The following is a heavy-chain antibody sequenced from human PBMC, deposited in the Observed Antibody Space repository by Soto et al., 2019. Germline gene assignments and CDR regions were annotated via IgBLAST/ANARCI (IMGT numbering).Heavy chain of an antibody. CDR2: ISSSSSYI. Sequence: GGSLRLSCAASGFTFSSYSMNWVRQSPGKGLEWVSSISSSSSYIYYADSVKGRFTISRDNAKNSLYLQMNSLRAEDTAVYYCATMVIPPADYWGQGTLVTVSS. D-gene: IGHD3-16*01. J-gene: IGHJ4*02. V-gene: IGHV3-21*01. CDR1: GFTFSSYS. CDR3: ATMVIPPADY.